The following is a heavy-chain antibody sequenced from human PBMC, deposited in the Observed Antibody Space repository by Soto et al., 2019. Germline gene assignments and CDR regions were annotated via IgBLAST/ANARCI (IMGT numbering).Heavy chain of an antibody. Sequence: PSETLSLTCAVSGGSISSGGYSWSWIRQPPGKGLEWIGYIYHSGSTYYNPSLKSRVTISVDRSKNQFSLELSSVTAADTAVYYCAREALDYGDFDAFDIWGQGTMVTVSS. J-gene: IGHJ3*02. CDR3: AREALDYGDFDAFDI. CDR1: GGSISSGGYS. CDR2: IYHSGST. V-gene: IGHV4-30-2*01. D-gene: IGHD4-17*01.